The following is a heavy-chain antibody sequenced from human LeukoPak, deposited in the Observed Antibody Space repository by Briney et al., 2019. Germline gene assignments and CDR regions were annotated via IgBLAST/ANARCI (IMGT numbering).Heavy chain of an antibody. CDR2: ISYDGSNK. V-gene: IGHV3-30*04. J-gene: IGHJ4*02. CDR3: ARDAAPQRLFDY. CDR1: GFTFSSYA. Sequence: PGRSLRLSCAASGFTFSSYAMHWVRQAPGKGLEWVAVISYDGSNKYYADSVKGRFTISRDNSKNTLYLQMNSLRAEDTAVYYCARDAAPQRLFDYWGQGTLVTVSS. D-gene: IGHD6-13*01.